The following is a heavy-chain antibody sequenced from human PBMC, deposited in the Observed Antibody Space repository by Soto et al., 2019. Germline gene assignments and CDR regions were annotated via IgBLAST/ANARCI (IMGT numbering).Heavy chain of an antibody. Sequence: QVQLVQSGAEVKKPGSSVKVSCKASGGTFSNYPISWVRQAPGQGLEWMGGIIPIFGTVNYAQKVQGRVTITADESTSTAYMELSSLRSEDTAVYYCARGNHRWLQLWYFDLWGRGTLVTVS. CDR3: ARGNHRWLQLWYFDL. D-gene: IGHD5-12*01. J-gene: IGHJ2*01. CDR2: IIPIFGTV. CDR1: GGTFSNYP. V-gene: IGHV1-69*12.